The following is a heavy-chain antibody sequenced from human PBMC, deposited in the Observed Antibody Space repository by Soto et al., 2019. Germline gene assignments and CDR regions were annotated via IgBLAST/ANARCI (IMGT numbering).Heavy chain of an antibody. D-gene: IGHD3-3*01. Sequence: APAEASSKASGFTFNCHGISGVRQAPGQGLEWMGWISVYNGNTHYAQKLQGRVTMTTDTSTSTAYMELRSRRSDDTAVYYCARDSLRFSYDPWGQGTLVTVSS. CDR1: GFTFNCHG. J-gene: IGHJ5*02. CDR2: ISVYNGNT. CDR3: ARDSLRFSYDP. V-gene: IGHV1-18*01.